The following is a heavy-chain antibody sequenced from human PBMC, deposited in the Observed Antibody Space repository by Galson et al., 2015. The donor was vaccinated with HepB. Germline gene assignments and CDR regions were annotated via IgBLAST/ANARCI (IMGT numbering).Heavy chain of an antibody. V-gene: IGHV7-4-1*02. CDR1: GYTFTSYA. Sequence: SVKVSCKASGYTFTSYAMNWVRQAPGQGLEWMGWINTNTGNPTYAQGFTGRFVFSLDTSVSTAYLQISSLKAEDTAVYYCARGFDYVWGSYRYRVRDWFDPWGQGTLVTVSS. J-gene: IGHJ5*02. CDR3: ARGFDYVWGSYRYRVRDWFDP. CDR2: INTNTGNP. D-gene: IGHD3-16*02.